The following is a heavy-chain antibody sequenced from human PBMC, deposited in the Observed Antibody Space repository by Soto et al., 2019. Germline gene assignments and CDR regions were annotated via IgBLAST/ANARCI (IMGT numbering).Heavy chain of an antibody. J-gene: IGHJ6*02. CDR1: GGSISSYY. D-gene: IGHD3-3*01. CDR3: ARGGGYYDFWSGYYYYYGMDV. CDR2: IYYSGST. V-gene: IGHV4-59*01. Sequence: PSETLSLTCTVSGGSISSYYWSWIRQPPGKGLEWIGYIYYSGSTNYNPSLKSRVTISVDTSKNQFSLKLGSVTAADTAVYYCARGGGYYDFWSGYYYYYGMDVWGQGTTVTVSS.